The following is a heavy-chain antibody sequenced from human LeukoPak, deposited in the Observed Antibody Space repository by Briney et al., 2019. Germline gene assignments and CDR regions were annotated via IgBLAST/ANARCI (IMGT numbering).Heavy chain of an antibody. V-gene: IGHV4-38-2*02. CDR3: SRASSTSYYDY. CDR1: GYSISSGYY. D-gene: IGHD6-19*01. J-gene: IGHJ4*02. Sequence: SSETLSLTCTVSGYSISSGYYWGWIRQPPGKGLEWIGTIYHSGSTYYNPSLKSRVTISVDTSKTQFSLKLRSVTAADMDLSYCSRASSTSYYDYWGQGTLVT. CDR2: IYHSGST.